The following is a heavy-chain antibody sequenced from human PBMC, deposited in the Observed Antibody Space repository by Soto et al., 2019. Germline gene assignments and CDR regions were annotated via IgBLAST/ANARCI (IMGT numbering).Heavy chain of an antibody. CDR1: GCSFAGYW. CDR2: IDPSDSQT. D-gene: IGHD3-22*01. V-gene: IGHV5-10-1*01. Sequence: GESLKISCKGSGCSFAGYWITWVRQKPGKGLEWMGRIDPSDSQTYYSPSFRGHVTISATKSITTVFLQWSSLRASDTAMYYCARQIYDSDTGPNFQYYFDSWGQGTPVTVSS. J-gene: IGHJ4*02. CDR3: ARQIYDSDTGPNFQYYFDS.